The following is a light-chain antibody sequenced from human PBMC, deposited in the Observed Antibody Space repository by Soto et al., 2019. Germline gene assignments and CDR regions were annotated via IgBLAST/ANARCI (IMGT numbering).Light chain of an antibody. V-gene: IGKV1-39*01. CDR3: QQSYNTSWT. CDR2: AAS. CDR1: QSISNY. J-gene: IGKJ1*01. Sequence: DLQITQSPSSLSASVGAKITLPCRASQSISNYLNWYQHKPGKAPNLLIYAASILQSGVPSRFSGSGSGTDFSLTISSMQPEDFATYYCQQSYNTSWTFGQGTKVDIK.